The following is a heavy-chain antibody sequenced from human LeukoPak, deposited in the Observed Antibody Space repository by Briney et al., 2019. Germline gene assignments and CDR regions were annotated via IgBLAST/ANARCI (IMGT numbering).Heavy chain of an antibody. V-gene: IGHV1-46*01. CDR2: INPSGGST. CDR3: ARSGIVVVVAATPYWFDP. D-gene: IGHD2-15*01. CDR1: GYTFTSYY. J-gene: IGHJ5*02. Sequence: GASVKVSCKASGYTFTSYYMHWVRQAPGQGLEWMGIINPSGGSTSYAQKFQGRVTMTRDTSTSTVYMELSSLRSEDTAVYYCARSGIVVVVAATPYWFDPWGQGTPVTVSS.